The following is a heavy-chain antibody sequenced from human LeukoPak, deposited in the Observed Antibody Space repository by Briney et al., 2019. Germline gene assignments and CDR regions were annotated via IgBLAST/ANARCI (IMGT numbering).Heavy chain of an antibody. CDR3: ARVLAAAGTIYYYYMDV. CDR1: GGSISSYY. CDR2: IYHSGST. J-gene: IGHJ6*03. V-gene: IGHV4-59*12. D-gene: IGHD6-13*01. Sequence: SETLSLTCTVSGGSISSYYWSWIRQPPGKGLEWIGYIYHSGSTYYNPSLKSRVTISVDRSKNQFSLKLSSVTAADTAVYYCARVLAAAGTIYYYYMDVWGKGTTVTVSS.